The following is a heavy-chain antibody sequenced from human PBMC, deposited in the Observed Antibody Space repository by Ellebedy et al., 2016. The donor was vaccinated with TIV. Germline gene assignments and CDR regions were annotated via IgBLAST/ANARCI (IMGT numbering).Heavy chain of an antibody. CDR1: GFSFSSYW. CDR2: NNPDASYT. D-gene: IGHD3-9*01. Sequence: HTGGSLRLSCAASGFSFSSYWMHWVRQAPGKGLVWVSRNNPDASYTSYADSVKGRFTISRDNAKNTLNLQMNSLRAEDTDVYYCARGNYDIGDYWGQGTLVSVSS. J-gene: IGHJ4*02. CDR3: ARGNYDIGDY. V-gene: IGHV3-74*01.